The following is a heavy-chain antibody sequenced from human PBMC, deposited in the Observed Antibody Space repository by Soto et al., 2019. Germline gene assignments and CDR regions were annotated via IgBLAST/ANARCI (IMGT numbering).Heavy chain of an antibody. CDR2: TYFRSKWYN. CDR1: GARVSSKSAA. J-gene: IGHJ6*02. CDR3: GTFLSTTSPDV. D-gene: IGHD2-2*01. V-gene: IGHV6-1*01. Sequence: SQTLSLTCAISGARVSSKSAAWNWIRQSPSSGLEWLGRTYFRSKWYNDYAVSVKGRITINPDTSKNQLSLQLNSVTPEDTAVYYCGTFLSTTSPDVWGQGTTVTVSS.